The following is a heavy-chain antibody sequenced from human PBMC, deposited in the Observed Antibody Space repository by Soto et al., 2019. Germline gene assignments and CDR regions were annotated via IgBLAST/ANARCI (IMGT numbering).Heavy chain of an antibody. J-gene: IGHJ3*01. D-gene: IGHD2-2*01. V-gene: IGHV1-46*02. CDR2: IVHNAGTS. CDR3: SRTPRNTRGRETFDL. Sequence: QAHLVQYGAEVKKPGASVKVSCKASGFDFNYYSMHWVRQAPGQGLECMGVIVHNAGTSTNEQKFLGMVPSTRDTSTNTVEMELASRTSDDAVVYYSSRTPRNTRGRETFDLWVQGTMVTLSS. CDR1: GFDFNYYS.